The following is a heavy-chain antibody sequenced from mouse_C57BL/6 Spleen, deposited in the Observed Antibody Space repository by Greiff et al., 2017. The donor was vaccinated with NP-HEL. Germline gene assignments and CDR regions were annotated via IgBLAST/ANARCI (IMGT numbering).Heavy chain of an antibody. CDR1: GYAFSSSW. D-gene: IGHD1-1*01. CDR3: ARRYGSSEGFAY. CDR2: IYPGDGDT. J-gene: IGHJ3*01. Sequence: QVQLQQSGPELVKPGASVKISCKASGYAFSSSWMNWVKQRPGKGLEWIGRIYPGDGDTNYNGKFKGKATLTADKSSSTAYMQLSSLTSEDSAVYFCARRYGSSEGFAYWGQGTLVTVSA. V-gene: IGHV1-82*01.